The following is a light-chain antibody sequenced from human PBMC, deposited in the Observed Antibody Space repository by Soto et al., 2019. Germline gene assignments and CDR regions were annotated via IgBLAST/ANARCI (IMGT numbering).Light chain of an antibody. CDR3: QPYGSAPGT. J-gene: IGKJ1*01. CDR1: QSVSSIY. CDR2: GAS. V-gene: IGKV3-20*01. Sequence: EIVLTQSPGTLSLSPGERATLSCRASQSVSSIYLAWYQQKPGQAPRLLIYGASSRDTGIPDRFSGSGSVTDFTLTISRLEPEDFAVYYCQPYGSAPGTFGQGTKVEIK.